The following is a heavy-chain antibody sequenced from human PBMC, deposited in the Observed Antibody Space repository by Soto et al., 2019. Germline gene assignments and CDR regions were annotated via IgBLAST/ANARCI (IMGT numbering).Heavy chain of an antibody. D-gene: IGHD3-10*01. J-gene: IGHJ6*02. CDR2: IHYTGST. CDR3: ARDHRSLGDYYGIDV. Sequence: PSETLSLTCSVSGDSISSSGFYWSWIRQQPGKALEWIGYIHYTGSTSYNPSLKSRLAISLDASKNQFSLSLSSVTSADTAVYYCARDHRSLGDYYGIDVWGQGTTVTV. V-gene: IGHV4-31*03. CDR1: GDSISSSGFY.